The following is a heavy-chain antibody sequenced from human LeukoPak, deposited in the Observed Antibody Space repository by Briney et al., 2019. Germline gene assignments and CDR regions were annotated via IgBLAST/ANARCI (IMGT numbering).Heavy chain of an antibody. V-gene: IGHV4-59*12. CDR1: GGAISGYY. Sequence: SETLSLTCTVSGGAISGYYWNWIRQPPGKGLEWIGHIHYSGSTNYNPSLRSRVTILVDTSKNQFSLELTSVTAADTAVYYCARLGFCSGGRCLNDYWGQGTLVTVSS. CDR3: ARLGFCSGGRCLNDY. J-gene: IGHJ4*02. D-gene: IGHD2-15*01. CDR2: IHYSGST.